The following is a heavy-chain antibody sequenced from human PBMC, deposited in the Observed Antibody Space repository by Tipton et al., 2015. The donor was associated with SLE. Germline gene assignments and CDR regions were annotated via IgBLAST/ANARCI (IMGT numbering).Heavy chain of an antibody. J-gene: IGHJ4*02. Sequence: SLRLSCAASGFTFSSYGMNWVRQAPGKGLEWVSYISTSSSTIYYSDPAKGRFIISTDNSKNTPYLQMNSLRAEDTAVYYCAKARYDSSGYYYYFDYWGQGTLVTVSS. CDR2: ISTSSSTI. D-gene: IGHD3-22*01. CDR3: AKARYDSSGYYYYFDY. CDR1: GFTFSSYG. V-gene: IGHV3-48*01.